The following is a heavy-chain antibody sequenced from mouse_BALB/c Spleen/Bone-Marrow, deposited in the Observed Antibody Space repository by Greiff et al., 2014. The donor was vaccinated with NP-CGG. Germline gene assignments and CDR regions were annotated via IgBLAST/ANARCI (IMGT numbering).Heavy chain of an antibody. CDR1: GYAFTNYL. D-gene: IGHD4-1*01. Sequence: QVQLQQSGAELVRPGTSVKVSCKASGYAFTNYLIEWVKQRPGQGLEWIGVINPGSGGTNYNEKFRGKATLTADKSSSTAYMQLSCLTSDDSAVYFCARCLTGTSALDFWGQGTSVTVSS. J-gene: IGHJ4*01. CDR3: ARCLTGTSALDF. CDR2: INPGSGGT. V-gene: IGHV1-54*01.